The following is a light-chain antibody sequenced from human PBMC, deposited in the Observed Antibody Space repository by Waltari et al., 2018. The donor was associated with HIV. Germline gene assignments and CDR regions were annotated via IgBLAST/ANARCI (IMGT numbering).Light chain of an antibody. CDR1: QYVCYTY. Sequence: EIVSTQSPGTLSLSPGERATLSCRASQYVCYTYFALYQQKPGQAPRLLIYSAGSRAAGIPDRVSGSGTGTDFTLAISRLEPDDLAVYYCQQYGGSPPYTFGQGTKLEIK. V-gene: IGKV3-20*01. CDR3: QQYGGSPPYT. CDR2: SAG. J-gene: IGKJ2*01.